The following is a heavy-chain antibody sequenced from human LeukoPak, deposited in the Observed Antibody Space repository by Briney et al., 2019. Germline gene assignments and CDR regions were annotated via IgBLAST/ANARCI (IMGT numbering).Heavy chain of an antibody. V-gene: IGHV3-21*01. CDR3: ARIRFGESYAPKSYYYYYMDV. Sequence: GGSLRLSCAASGFTFSSYSMTWVRQAPGKGLEWVSSISSSSSYIYYAGSVKGRFTISRDNAKNSLYLQMNRLRVEDTAVYYCARIRFGESYAPKSYYYYYMDVWGIGTTVTISS. D-gene: IGHD3-10*01. CDR2: ISSSSSYI. CDR1: GFTFSSYS. J-gene: IGHJ6*03.